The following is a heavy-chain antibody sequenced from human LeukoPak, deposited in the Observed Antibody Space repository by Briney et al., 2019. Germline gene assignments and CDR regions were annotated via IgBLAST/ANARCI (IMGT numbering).Heavy chain of an antibody. CDR1: GGSFSGYY. Sequence: PSETLSLTCAVYGGSFSGYYWSWIRQPPGKGLEWIGEINHRGGTNYNPSLKSRVTISIDTSRNRFSLKLTLVTAADTAVYYCARKGLTRPLPVAVDFDSWGQGTLVTVSS. J-gene: IGHJ4*02. CDR2: INHRGGT. D-gene: IGHD6-19*01. V-gene: IGHV4-34*01. CDR3: ARKGLTRPLPVAVDFDS.